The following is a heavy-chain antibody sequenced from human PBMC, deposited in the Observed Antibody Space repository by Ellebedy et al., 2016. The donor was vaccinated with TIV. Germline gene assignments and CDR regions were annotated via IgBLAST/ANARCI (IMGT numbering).Heavy chain of an antibody. CDR2: INGDGNER. CDR1: GFTFSTSW. D-gene: IGHD1-1*01. J-gene: IGHJ4*02. Sequence: PGGSLRLSCAVSGFTFSTSWMSWVRQAPGQGLEWVANINGDGNERYYVDSVEGRFTISRDNTRNSLFLQMNSLRAEDTAVYYCTKDGSGTMNFWGQGTLVTVSS. CDR3: TKDGSGTMNF. V-gene: IGHV3-7*01.